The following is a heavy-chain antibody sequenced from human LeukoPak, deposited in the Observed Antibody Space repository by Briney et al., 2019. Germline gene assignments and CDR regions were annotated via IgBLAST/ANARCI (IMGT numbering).Heavy chain of an antibody. D-gene: IGHD6-13*01. CDR2: IYPHSGGT. J-gene: IGHJ4*02. V-gene: IGHV1-2*02. Sequence: ASMKVSCKASGYTFTGYYMHWGRQAPGQGLEWMGWIYPHSGGTKHAQKFQGRVTMSRDTSISTAYMELSRLRSDDTAVYYCARGPRSYSSRWYSYFDYWGQGTLVTVSS. CDR1: GYTFTGYY. CDR3: ARGPRSYSSRWYSYFDY.